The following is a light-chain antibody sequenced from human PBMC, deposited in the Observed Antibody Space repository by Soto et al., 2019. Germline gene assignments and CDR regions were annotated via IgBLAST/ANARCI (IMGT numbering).Light chain of an antibody. CDR2: WAS. Sequence: DIVMTQAPESRAVSLGERATINCNSSQRLFYASINKNYLAWYQQKPRQPPKLLIYWASIRGSGVPDRFSGSGSGTDFTLTISSLQAEDVAVYYCQQYFDNSITFGQGTRLEIK. CDR1: QRLFYASINKNY. J-gene: IGKJ5*01. V-gene: IGKV4-1*01. CDR3: QQYFDNSIT.